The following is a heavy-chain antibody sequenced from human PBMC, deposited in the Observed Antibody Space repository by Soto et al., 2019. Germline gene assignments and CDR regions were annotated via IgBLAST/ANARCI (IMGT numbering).Heavy chain of an antibody. J-gene: IGHJ6*03. CDR1: GGSISSYY. CDR3: ARHSNWGEYYYYYYMDV. Sequence: SETLSLTCTVSGGSISSYYWSWIRQPPGKGLEWIGYIYYSGSTNYNPSLKSRVTISVDTSKNQFSLKLSSVTAADTAVYYCARHSNWGEYYYYYYMDVWGKGTTVTVSS. V-gene: IGHV4-59*08. D-gene: IGHD7-27*01. CDR2: IYYSGST.